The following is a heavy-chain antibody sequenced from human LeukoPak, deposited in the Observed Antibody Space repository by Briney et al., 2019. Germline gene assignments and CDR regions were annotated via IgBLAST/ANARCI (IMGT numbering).Heavy chain of an antibody. CDR3: ARYFWSGYYPIDF. D-gene: IGHD3-3*01. J-gene: IGHJ4*02. CDR1: GFTFSSYW. V-gene: IGHV3-7*01. CDR2: INQDGSEK. Sequence: GGSLRLSCAASGFTFSSYWMSWVRQAPGKGLEWVASINQDGSEKYYVDSVRGRFTVSRDNAKNSLYLLMNSLRAEDTAVYYCARYFWSGYYPIDFWGQGTLVTVSS.